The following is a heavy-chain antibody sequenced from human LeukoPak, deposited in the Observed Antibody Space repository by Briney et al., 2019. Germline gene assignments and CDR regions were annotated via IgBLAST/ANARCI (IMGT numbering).Heavy chain of an antibody. CDR1: GGSFSGYY. J-gene: IGHJ5*02. Sequence: SETLSLTCAVYGGSFSGYYWSWIRQPPGKGLEWIGEINHSGSTNYIPSLKSRVTISVDTSKNQFSLKLSSVTAADTAVYYCASTFDVDCSSTSCYGTNWFGPWGQGTLVTVSS. D-gene: IGHD2-2*01. CDR3: ASTFDVDCSSTSCYGTNWFGP. V-gene: IGHV4-34*01. CDR2: INHSGST.